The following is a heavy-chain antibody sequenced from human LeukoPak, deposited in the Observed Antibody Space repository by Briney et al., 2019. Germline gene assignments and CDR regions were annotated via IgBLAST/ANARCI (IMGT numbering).Heavy chain of an antibody. CDR1: GGSISSSSYY. V-gene: IGHV4-39*01. J-gene: IGHJ4*02. CDR3: ARLGPYYDFWSGYLPVDY. Sequence: SETLSLTCTVSGGSISSSSYYWGWIRQPPGKGLEWIGSIYYSGSTHYNPSLKSRVTISVDTSKNQFSLKLSSVTAADTAVYYCARLGPYYDFWSGYLPVDYWGQGTLVTVSS. D-gene: IGHD3-3*01. CDR2: IYYSGST.